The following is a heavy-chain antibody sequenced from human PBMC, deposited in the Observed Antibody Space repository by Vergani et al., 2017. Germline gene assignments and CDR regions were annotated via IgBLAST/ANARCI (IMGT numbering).Heavy chain of an antibody. CDR1: GFTFTSSA. CDR2: IVVGSGNT. J-gene: IGHJ4*02. V-gene: IGHV1-58*02. Sequence: QMQLVQSGPEVKKPGTSVKVSCKASGFTFTSSAMPWVRQARGQRLEWIGWIVVGSGNTNYAQKFQERVTITRDMSTSTAYMELSSLRSEDXAVYYCAADQRSDHSLNYWGQGTLVTVSS. D-gene: IGHD6-25*01. CDR3: AADQRSDHSLNY.